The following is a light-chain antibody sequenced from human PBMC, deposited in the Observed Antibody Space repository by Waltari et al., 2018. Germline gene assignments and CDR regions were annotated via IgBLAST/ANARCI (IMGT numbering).Light chain of an antibody. Sequence: QSALTQPRSVSGSPGQSVPISCSGSNSYVGGYNYVSWYQQHPGKAPKLMISDVTKRPSGVPDRFSGSKSGNTASLTISGLQAEDEADYYCSSYAGSSVAFGGGTKLTVL. CDR3: SSYAGSSVA. CDR1: NSYVGGYNY. V-gene: IGLV2-11*01. CDR2: DVT. J-gene: IGLJ2*01.